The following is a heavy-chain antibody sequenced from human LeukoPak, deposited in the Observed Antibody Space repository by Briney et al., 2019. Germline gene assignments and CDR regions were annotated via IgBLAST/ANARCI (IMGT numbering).Heavy chain of an antibody. CDR1: GFSFISYG. Sequence: GGSLRLSCAASGFSFISYGMHWVGQAPGKGLEWVGGISDDGRNKKYADSVKGRFTISRDNSKDTLYLQMNSLRDEDTAVDYCAKRPSDYGDYVTYFDYWGQGTLVTVSS. CDR3: AKRPSDYGDYVTYFDY. D-gene: IGHD4-17*01. J-gene: IGHJ4*02. V-gene: IGHV3-30*18. CDR2: ISDDGRNK.